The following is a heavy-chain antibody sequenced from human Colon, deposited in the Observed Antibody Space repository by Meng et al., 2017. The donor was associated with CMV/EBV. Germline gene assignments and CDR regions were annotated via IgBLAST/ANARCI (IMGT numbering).Heavy chain of an antibody. J-gene: IGHJ5*02. V-gene: IGHV1-69*05. CDR2: IIPIFGTA. D-gene: IGHD2-2*01. Sequence: SVKVSCKASGGTFSSYAIIWVRQAPGQGLEWMGGIIPIFGTANYAQKFQGRVTITTDESTSTAYMELSSLRSEDTAVYYCARDRRRAYCSSTSCSNWFDPWGQGTLVTVSS. CDR3: ARDRRRAYCSSTSCSNWFDP. CDR1: GGTFSSYA.